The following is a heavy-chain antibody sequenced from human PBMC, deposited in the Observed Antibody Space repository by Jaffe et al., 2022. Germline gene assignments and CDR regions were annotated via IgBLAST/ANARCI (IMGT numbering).Heavy chain of an antibody. J-gene: IGHJ6*03. Sequence: EVQLAESGGGLVQPGRSLRLACAAAGFTFDDYAMHWVRQIPGQGLEWVSSITWNGGSVAYADSVKGRFTISRDNAKNSLYLQMNSLRVEDTALYYCGRDPGVNFYYYMDVWGRGTSVTVSS. CDR3: GRDPGVNFYYYMDV. D-gene: IGHD3-10*01. V-gene: IGHV3-9*01. CDR2: ITWNGGSV. CDR1: GFTFDDYA.